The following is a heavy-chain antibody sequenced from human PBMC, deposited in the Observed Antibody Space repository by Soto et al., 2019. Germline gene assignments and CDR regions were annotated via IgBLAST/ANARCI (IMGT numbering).Heavy chain of an antibody. Sequence: ASVKVSCKASGYTFTSYYMHWVRQAPGQGLEWMGIINPSGGSTSDAQKFQGRVTMTRDTSTSTDYMELSSLRSEDTAVYYCARDQRAMIVVVTQTLDAFDIWGQGTMVTVSS. CDR3: ARDQRAMIVVVTQTLDAFDI. CDR1: GYTFTSYY. V-gene: IGHV1-46*01. CDR2: INPSGGST. D-gene: IGHD3-22*01. J-gene: IGHJ3*02.